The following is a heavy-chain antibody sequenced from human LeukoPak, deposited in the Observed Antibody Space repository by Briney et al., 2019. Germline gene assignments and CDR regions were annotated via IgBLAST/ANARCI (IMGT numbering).Heavy chain of an antibody. CDR3: ARHRYSNYGVIDY. V-gene: IGHV4-39*01. Sequence: SETLSLTCTVSGDSITNSNYYWGWIRQSPGKGLEWIGSIYYSAATYYNPPLRSRVTVSLDTSKNQFSLKVNSVTAADTAVYYCARHRYSNYGVIDYWGQGIPVTVSS. CDR2: IYYSAAT. CDR1: GDSITNSNYY. D-gene: IGHD4-11*01. J-gene: IGHJ4*02.